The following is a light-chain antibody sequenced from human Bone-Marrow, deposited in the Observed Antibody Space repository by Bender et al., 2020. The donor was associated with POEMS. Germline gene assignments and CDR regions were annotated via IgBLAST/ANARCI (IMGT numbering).Light chain of an antibody. CDR3: CSYANTTTFHWV. CDR1: ISDIGVFSR. J-gene: IGLJ3*02. Sequence: QSVLTQPGSVSGSPGQSITISCTGSISDIGVFSRVSWYQQHPGRVPRLMIYDVSERPSGVSDRFSGTKSANTASLTISGLQAEDAADYYCCSYANTTTFHWVFGGGTSLTVL. CDR2: DVS. V-gene: IGLV2-23*02.